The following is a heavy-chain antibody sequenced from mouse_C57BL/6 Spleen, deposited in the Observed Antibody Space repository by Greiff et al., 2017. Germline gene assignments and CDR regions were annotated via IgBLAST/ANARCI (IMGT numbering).Heavy chain of an antibody. Sequence: VQLQQSGPELVKPGASVKISCKASGYSFTGYYMNWVKQSPEKSLEWIGEINPSTGGTTYNQKFKAKATLTVDKSSSTAYMQLKSLTSEDSAVYYWAGTVVATDEYYFDYWGQGTTLTVSS. CDR3: AGTVVATDEYYFDY. J-gene: IGHJ2*01. CDR2: INPSTGGT. D-gene: IGHD1-1*01. CDR1: GYSFTGYY. V-gene: IGHV1-42*01.